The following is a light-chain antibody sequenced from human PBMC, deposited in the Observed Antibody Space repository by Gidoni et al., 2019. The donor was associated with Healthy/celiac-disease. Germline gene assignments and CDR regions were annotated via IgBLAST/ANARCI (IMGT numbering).Light chain of an antibody. V-gene: IGKV3-11*01. Sequence: EIVLTQSPPTLSLSLGERATLTCRASQSVSSYLAWYQQKPGQAPRLLIYDASSRATGIPARFSGSGSGTDFTLTISSLEPEDFAVYYCQQRSNWPPITFGQGTRLEIK. CDR2: DAS. CDR3: QQRSNWPPIT. CDR1: QSVSSY. J-gene: IGKJ5*01.